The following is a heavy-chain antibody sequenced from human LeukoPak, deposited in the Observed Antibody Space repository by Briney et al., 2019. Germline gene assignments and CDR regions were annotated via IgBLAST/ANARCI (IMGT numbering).Heavy chain of an antibody. CDR2: ISSSGSTI. CDR3: ARVYKDEGYYGSGSYPFFDY. D-gene: IGHD3-10*01. Sequence: GGSLRLSCAASGFTFSSYEMNWVRQAPGKGLEWVSYISSSGSTIYYADSVKGRFTISRDNAKNSLYLQMNSLRAEDTAVYYCARVYKDEGYYGSGSYPFFDYWGQGTLVTVSS. V-gene: IGHV3-48*03. J-gene: IGHJ4*02. CDR1: GFTFSSYE.